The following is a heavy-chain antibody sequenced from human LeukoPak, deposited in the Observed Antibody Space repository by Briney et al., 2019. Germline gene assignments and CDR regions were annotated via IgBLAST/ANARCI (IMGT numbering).Heavy chain of an antibody. CDR3: AKGPASYAFDI. CDR1: GFTFSSYA. D-gene: IGHD3-10*01. J-gene: IGHJ3*02. CDR2: ISDSGGST. Sequence: GGSLRLSCAASGFTFSSYAMSWVRQAPGEGLEWVSAISDSGGSTSYADSVKGRFTISRDNSKNTLYLQMTSLRAEDTAVYYCAKGPASYAFDIWGQGTMVTVSS. V-gene: IGHV3-23*01.